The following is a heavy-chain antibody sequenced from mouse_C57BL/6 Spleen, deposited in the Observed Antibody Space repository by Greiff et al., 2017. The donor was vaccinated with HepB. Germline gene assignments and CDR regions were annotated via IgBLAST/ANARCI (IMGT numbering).Heavy chain of an antibody. V-gene: IGHV2-2*01. CDR1: GFSLTSYG. J-gene: IGHJ2*01. Sequence: QVQLKESGPGLVQPSQSLSITCTVSGFSLTSYGVHWVRQSPGKGLEWLGVIWSGGSTDYNAAFISRLSISKDNSKSQVFFKMNSLQADDTAIYYCARSGFITTVVAPDYWGQGTTLTVSS. CDR2: IWSGGST. CDR3: ARSGFITTVVAPDY. D-gene: IGHD1-1*01.